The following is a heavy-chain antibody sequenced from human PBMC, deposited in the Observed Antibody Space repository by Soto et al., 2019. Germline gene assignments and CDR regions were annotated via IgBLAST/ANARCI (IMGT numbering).Heavy chain of an antibody. V-gene: IGHV4-39*01. CDR2: IYYSGST. CDR1: GGSISSSSYY. J-gene: IGHJ5*02. D-gene: IGHD2-2*01. CDR3: ARHGADIVVVPAALSNWFDP. Sequence: SETLSLTCTVSGGSISSSSYYWGWIRQPPGKGLEWIGSIYYSGSTYYNPSLKSRVTISVDTSKNQFSLKLSSVTAADTAVYYCARHGADIVVVPAALSNWFDPWGQGTLVTVSS.